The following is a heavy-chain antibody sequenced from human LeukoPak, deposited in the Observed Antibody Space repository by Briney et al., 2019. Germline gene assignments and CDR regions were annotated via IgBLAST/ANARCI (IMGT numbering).Heavy chain of an antibody. CDR3: ARDPIVQAGYYYGMDV. V-gene: IGHV1-2*02. CDR1: GYTFTGYY. CDR2: INPDSGGR. D-gene: IGHD2/OR15-2a*01. Sequence: ASVQVSCKASGYTFTGYYLHWVRQAPGQGLEWMGWINPDSGGRNYAQKFKGRVTMTRDTSITTAYMELSGLRSDDTAVYYCARDPIVQAGYYYGMDVWGQGTTVTVSS. J-gene: IGHJ6*02.